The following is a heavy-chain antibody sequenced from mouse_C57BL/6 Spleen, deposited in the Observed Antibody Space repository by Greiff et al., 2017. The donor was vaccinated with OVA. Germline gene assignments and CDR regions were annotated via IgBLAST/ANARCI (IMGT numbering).Heavy chain of an antibody. Sequence: QVQLKQSGAELVKPGASVKISCKASGYAFSSYWMNWVKQRPGKGLEWIGQIYPGDGDTNYNGKFKGKATLTADKSSSTAYMQLSSLTSEDSAVYVCARVDYDYDAGYAMDYWGQGTSVTVSS. V-gene: IGHV1-80*01. D-gene: IGHD2-4*01. CDR3: ARVDYDYDAGYAMDY. CDR1: GYAFSSYW. CDR2: IYPGDGDT. J-gene: IGHJ4*01.